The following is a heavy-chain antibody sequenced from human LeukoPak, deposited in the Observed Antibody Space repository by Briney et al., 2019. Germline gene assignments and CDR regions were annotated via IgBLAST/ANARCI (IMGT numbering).Heavy chain of an antibody. CDR1: GFTFSSYA. CDR3: APDRGSSWYNYFDY. CDR2: ISGSGGST. Sequence: PGGSLRLSCAASGFTFSSYAMSWLRQAPGKGLEWVSAISGSGGSTYYADSVKGRFTISRDNSKNTLYLQMNSLRADDTAVYYCAPDRGSSWYNYFDYWGQGTLVTVSS. V-gene: IGHV3-23*01. J-gene: IGHJ4*02. D-gene: IGHD6-13*01.